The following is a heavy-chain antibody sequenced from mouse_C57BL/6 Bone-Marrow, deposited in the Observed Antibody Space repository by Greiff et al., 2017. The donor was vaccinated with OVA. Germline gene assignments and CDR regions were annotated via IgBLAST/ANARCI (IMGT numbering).Heavy chain of an antibody. CDR3: ASDGYLAWCAY. CDR2: INPSSGYT. Sequence: QVQLKQSGAELARPGASVKMSCKASGYTFTSYTMHWVKQRPGQGLEWIGYINPSSGYTKYNQKFKDKATLTADKSYSTAYMHMSSLTSEDSAVNYCASDGYLAWCAYWGQGTLVTVSA. J-gene: IGHJ3*01. D-gene: IGHD2-3*01. CDR1: GYTFTSYT. V-gene: IGHV1-4*01.